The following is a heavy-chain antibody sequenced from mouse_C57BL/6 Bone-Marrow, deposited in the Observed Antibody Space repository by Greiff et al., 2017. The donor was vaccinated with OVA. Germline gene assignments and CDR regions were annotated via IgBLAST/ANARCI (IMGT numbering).Heavy chain of an antibody. CDR2: ISYSGST. Sequence: EVQLVESGPGLAKPSQTLSLTCSATGYSITSDYWNWIRQFPGNKLEYMGYISYSGSTYYNPSLKSRISIIRDTSNNHYYLQLNTVTTEDTAKYDGAKYRGGDGGHYYAMDYWGQGTSVTVSS. D-gene: IGHD3-3*01. CDR1: GYSITSDY. J-gene: IGHJ4*01. V-gene: IGHV3-8*01. CDR3: AKYRGGDGGHYYAMDY.